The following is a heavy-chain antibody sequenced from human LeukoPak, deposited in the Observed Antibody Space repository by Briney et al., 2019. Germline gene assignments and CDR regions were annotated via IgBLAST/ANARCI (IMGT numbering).Heavy chain of an antibody. D-gene: IGHD6-13*01. Sequence: GGSLRLSCAASGFTFSGSAMHWVRQASGKGLEWVGRIRSKANSYATAYAASVKGRFTISRDDSKNTAYLQINSLKTEDTAVYYCTLAAAGGSSYWGQGTLVTVSS. CDR2: IRSKANSYAT. J-gene: IGHJ4*02. CDR1: GFTFSGSA. CDR3: TLAAAGGSSY. V-gene: IGHV3-73*01.